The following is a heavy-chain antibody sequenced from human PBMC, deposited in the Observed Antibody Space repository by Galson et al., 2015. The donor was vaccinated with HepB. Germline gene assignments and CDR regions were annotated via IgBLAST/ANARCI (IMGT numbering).Heavy chain of an antibody. V-gene: IGHV4-39*01. CDR1: GASVSSSSFY. J-gene: IGHJ4*02. CDR3: ARANGFRPSLDF. D-gene: IGHD5-24*01. Sequence: ETLSLTCTVSGASVSSSSFYWSWIRQPPGKGLEWIGEIDHSGSTNYKPSLKSRVTISVDSSTNQFSLKLNSVTAADSAVYYCARANGFRPSLDFWGQGTLVAVSS. CDR2: IDHSGST.